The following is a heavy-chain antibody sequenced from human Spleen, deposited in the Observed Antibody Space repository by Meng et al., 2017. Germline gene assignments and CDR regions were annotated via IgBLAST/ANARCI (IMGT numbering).Heavy chain of an antibody. Sequence: QVQLQEAGPGLVKPSGTLSLTCAVSGGSISSSNWWSWVRQSPGKGLEWIGEIYDGGSTNYNPSLKSRVTISVDKSKNQFSLKLSSVTAADTAVYYCARVGSSSWFVADWGQGTLVTVSS. CDR1: GGSISSSNW. CDR2: IYDGGST. CDR3: ARVGSSSWFVAD. V-gene: IGHV4-4*02. J-gene: IGHJ4*02. D-gene: IGHD6-13*01.